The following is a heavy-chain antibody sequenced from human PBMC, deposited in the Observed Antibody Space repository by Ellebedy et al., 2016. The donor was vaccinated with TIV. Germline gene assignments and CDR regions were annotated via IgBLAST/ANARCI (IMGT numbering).Heavy chain of an antibody. J-gene: IGHJ4*02. D-gene: IGHD2-21*02. CDR2: VYYSGSP. CDR3: ARTDPWQPIDD. Sequence: MPSETLSLTCSVSGGSLSSTRYYWAWIRQPPGKGLEYIGSVYYSGSPYYSPSFKSLVTLSADTSKNQFSLNLRTATAADTAVYYCARTDPWQPIDDWGQGILVSVSS. V-gene: IGHV4-39*01. CDR1: GGSLSSTRYY.